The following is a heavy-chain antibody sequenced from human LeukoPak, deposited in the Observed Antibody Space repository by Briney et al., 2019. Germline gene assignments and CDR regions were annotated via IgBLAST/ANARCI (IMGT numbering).Heavy chain of an antibody. V-gene: IGHV4-59*12. J-gene: IGHJ6*03. CDR3: ARGVPQLLSFSIGYYYCMDV. D-gene: IGHD2-2*01. CDR1: GGSISSYY. Sequence: PSETLSLTCTVSGGSISSYYWSWIRQPPGKGLEWIGYIYYSGSTNYNPSLKSRVTISVDTSKNQFSLKLSSVTAADTAVYYCARGVPQLLSFSIGYYYCMDVWGKGTTVTVSS. CDR2: IYYSGST.